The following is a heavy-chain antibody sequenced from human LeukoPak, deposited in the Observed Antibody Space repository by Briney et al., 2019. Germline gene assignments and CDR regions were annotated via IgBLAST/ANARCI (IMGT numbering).Heavy chain of an antibody. D-gene: IGHD4-17*01. V-gene: IGHV4-30-2*01. CDR2: IYHSGST. Sequence: SETLSLTCAVSGGSISSGGYSWSWIRQPPGTGLEWIGYIYHSGSTYYNPSLKSRVTISVDRSKNQFSLKLSSVTAADTAVYYCARENGDYGDNWFDPWGQGTLVTVSS. CDR1: GGSISSGGYS. CDR3: ARENGDYGDNWFDP. J-gene: IGHJ5*02.